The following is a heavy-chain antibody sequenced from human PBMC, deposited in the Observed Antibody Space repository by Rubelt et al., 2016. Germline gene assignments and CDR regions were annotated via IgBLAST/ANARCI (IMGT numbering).Heavy chain of an antibody. J-gene: IGHJ4*02. Sequence: QVQLQQWGAGLLKPSETLSLTCAVYGGSFSGYYWSWIRQPPGKGLEWIGEINHSGSTNYNPSLKSRVTISVDTAKNQFSRKLSAVTAADTAVYYCAGGSPSKQQLVEDYWGQGTLVTVSS. CDR3: AGGSPSKQQLVEDY. D-gene: IGHD6-13*01. CDR2: INHSGST. V-gene: IGHV4-34*01. CDR1: GGSFSGYY.